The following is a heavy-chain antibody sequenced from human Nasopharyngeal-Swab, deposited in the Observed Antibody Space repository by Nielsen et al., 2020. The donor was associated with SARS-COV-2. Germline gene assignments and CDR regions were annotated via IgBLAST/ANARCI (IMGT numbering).Heavy chain of an antibody. CDR1: GFSLSTSGVG. D-gene: IGHD1-26*01. CDR3: AHRAPSTWEGDWFDT. Sequence: SGPTLVKPTQTLTLTCTFSGFSLSTSGVGVGWIRQPPGKALEWLALIYWDDDMRYSPSLETRLTITKDTSKNQVVLTMTNVDPIDTGTYYCAHRAPSTWEGDWFDTWGQGTLVTVSS. J-gene: IGHJ5*02. CDR2: IYWDDDM. V-gene: IGHV2-5*02.